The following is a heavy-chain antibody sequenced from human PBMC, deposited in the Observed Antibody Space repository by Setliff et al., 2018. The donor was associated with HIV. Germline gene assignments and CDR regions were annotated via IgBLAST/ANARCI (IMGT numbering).Heavy chain of an antibody. D-gene: IGHD3-22*01. V-gene: IGHV1-2*04. CDR3: ARGMDYYDTSGYYQYYFDY. J-gene: IGHJ4*02. Sequence: GASVKVSCKASGYSFTDYYIHWVRQAPGQGLEWMGWINPKSDGTNYAQKFQGWITMTRDTSISTAYMELSRLRSDDTAVYYCARGMDYYDTSGYYQYYFDYWGQGTLDTVSS. CDR2: INPKSDGT. CDR1: GYSFTDYY.